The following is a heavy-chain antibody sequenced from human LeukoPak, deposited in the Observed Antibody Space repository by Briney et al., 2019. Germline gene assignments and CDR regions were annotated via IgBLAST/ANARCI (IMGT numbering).Heavy chain of an antibody. CDR2: ISSDGCDT. CDR3: ARVLYWSSSTCYCPLEY. CDR1: GFTFSNYD. J-gene: IGHJ4*02. D-gene: IGHD2-2*01. Sequence: SGGSERLSCAASGFTFSNYDMHWVRQATGRGLEYVSAISSDGCDTYYANSVKHRFTISRDNSKNTLFLQIGSRRAEDMAAYYYARVLYWSSSTCYCPLEYWGQGTLVTVSS. V-gene: IGHV3-64*01.